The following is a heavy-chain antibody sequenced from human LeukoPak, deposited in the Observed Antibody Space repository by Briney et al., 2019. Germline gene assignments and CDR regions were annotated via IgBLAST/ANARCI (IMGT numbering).Heavy chain of an antibody. D-gene: IGHD3-22*01. CDR1: GFTFSSYW. J-gene: IGHJ4*02. Sequence: PGGSLRLSCAASGFTFSSYWMYWVRQAPGKGPVWVARIDTDGSSLNYADSVKGRFTISRDNAKNTLYLQMNSLGAEDTAVYYCARRINYYDISGYYYVRYFDSWGQGTLVAVSS. CDR3: ARRINYYDISGYYYVRYFDS. V-gene: IGHV3-74*01. CDR2: IDTDGSSL.